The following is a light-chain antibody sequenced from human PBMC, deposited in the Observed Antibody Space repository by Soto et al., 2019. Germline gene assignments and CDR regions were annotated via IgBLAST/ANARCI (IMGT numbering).Light chain of an antibody. CDR3: SSYTSSSPLV. J-gene: IGLJ2*01. Sequence: QSVLTQPASVSGSPGQSITISCTGTSSDVGTYNYVSWYQQHPGKAPKLMIYEVSNRPSGVSNRFSGSKSGNTASLTISGLQAEDEADYYCSSYTSSSPLVFGGGTKLTVL. V-gene: IGLV2-14*01. CDR2: EVS. CDR1: SSDVGTYNY.